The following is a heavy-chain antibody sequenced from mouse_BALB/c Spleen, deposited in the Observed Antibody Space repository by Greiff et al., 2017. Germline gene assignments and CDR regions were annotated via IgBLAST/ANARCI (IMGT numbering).Heavy chain of an antibody. Sequence: VQLQQSGPELVKPGASVKMSCKASGYTFTDYVISWVKQRTGQGLEWIGEIYPGSGSTYYNEKFKGKATLTVDKSSSTAYMQLKSLTSEDSAVYYCAFDYDVEYAMDYWGQGTSVTVSS. V-gene: IGHV1-77*01. CDR1: GYTFTDYV. CDR2: IYPGSGST. J-gene: IGHJ4*01. D-gene: IGHD2-4*01. CDR3: AFDYDVEYAMDY.